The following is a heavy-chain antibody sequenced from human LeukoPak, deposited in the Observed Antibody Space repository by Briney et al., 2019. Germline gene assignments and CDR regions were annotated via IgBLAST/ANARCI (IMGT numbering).Heavy chain of an antibody. V-gene: IGHV3-23*01. CDR2: ISGSGGST. J-gene: IGHJ6*02. Sequence: HPGGSLRLSCAASGFTFGSYAMSWVRQAPGKGLEWVSAISGSGGSTYYADSVKGRFTISRDNSKNTLYLQMNSLRAEDTAVYYCAKDILPLVARYGMDIWGQGTTVTVSS. CDR1: GFTFGSYA. CDR3: AKDILPLVARYGMDI. D-gene: IGHD2-2*01.